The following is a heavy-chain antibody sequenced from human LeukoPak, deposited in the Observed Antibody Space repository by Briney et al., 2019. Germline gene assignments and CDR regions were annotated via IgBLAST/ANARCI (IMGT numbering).Heavy chain of an antibody. CDR1: GFTFSSYS. CDR3: ARRPTDSSSAFDI. CDR2: ISSSSSYI. D-gene: IGHD3-22*01. Sequence: PGGSLRLSCAASGFTFSSYSMNWVRQAPGKGLEWVSSISSSSSYIYYADSVKGRFTISRDNAKNSLYLQMNSLRAEDTAVYYCARRPTDSSSAFDIWGQGTMVTVSS. V-gene: IGHV3-21*01. J-gene: IGHJ3*02.